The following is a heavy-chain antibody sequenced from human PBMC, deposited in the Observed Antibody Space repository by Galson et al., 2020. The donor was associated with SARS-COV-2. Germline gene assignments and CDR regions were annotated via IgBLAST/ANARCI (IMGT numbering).Heavy chain of an antibody. V-gene: IGHV4-30-4*02. J-gene: IGHJ4*02. CDR2: IFYSGST. Sequence: SDTLSITCTVAGDSISSGDYYWTWIRQSPGKGVESIGYIFYSGSTYYNPSLRSRITMSVDTSKNQFSLKLTSVTAADTAVFYCARVVPGGGYFDYWGQGTLVTVSS. CDR1: GDSISSGDYY. CDR3: ARVVPGGGYFDY. D-gene: IGHD3-16*01.